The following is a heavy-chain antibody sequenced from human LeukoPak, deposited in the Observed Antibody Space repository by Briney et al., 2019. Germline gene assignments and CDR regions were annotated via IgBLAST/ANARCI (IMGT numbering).Heavy chain of an antibody. Sequence: SVNVSCKASGGTFSSYAISWVRQAPGQGLEWMGGIIPIFGTANYAQKFQGRVTITADESTSAAYMELSSLRSEDTAVYYCARMGAGITIFGVVIPTYYYYGMDVWGQGTTVTVSS. V-gene: IGHV1-69*13. D-gene: IGHD3-3*01. CDR1: GGTFSSYA. J-gene: IGHJ6*02. CDR3: ARMGAGITIFGVVIPTYYYYGMDV. CDR2: IIPIFGTA.